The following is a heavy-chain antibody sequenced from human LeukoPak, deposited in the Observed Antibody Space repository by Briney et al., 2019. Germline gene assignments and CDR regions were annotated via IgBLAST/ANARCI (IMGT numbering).Heavy chain of an antibody. V-gene: IGHV3-30-3*01. CDR2: ISYDGSNK. D-gene: IGHD3-16*02. Sequence: GGSLRLSCAASGFTFSSYAMHWVRQAPGKGLEWVAVISYDGSNKYYADSVKGRFTISRDNSKSTLYLQMNSLRAEDTAVYYCARGSYHFDYWGQGTLVTVSS. J-gene: IGHJ4*02. CDR3: ARGSYHFDY. CDR1: GFTFSSYA.